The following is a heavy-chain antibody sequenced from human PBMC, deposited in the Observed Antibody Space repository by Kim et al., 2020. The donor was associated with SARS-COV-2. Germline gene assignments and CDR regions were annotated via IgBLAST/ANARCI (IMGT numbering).Heavy chain of an antibody. V-gene: IGHV3-53*01. CDR2: IYSGGGT. J-gene: IGHJ6*02. CDR3: ARVRGDYYYGVDV. Sequence: GGSLRLSCAASGFTITNDHMSWVRQAPGRGLEWVSAIYSGGGTYYEASVRGRFTISRDNFKNTLFLQINNLRAEDTAVYYCARVRGDYYYGVDVWGEGTT. D-gene: IGHD3-10*01. CDR1: GFTITNDH.